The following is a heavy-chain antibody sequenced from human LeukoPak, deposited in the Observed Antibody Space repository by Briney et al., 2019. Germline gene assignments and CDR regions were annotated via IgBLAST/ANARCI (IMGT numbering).Heavy chain of an antibody. D-gene: IGHD3-9*01. J-gene: IGHJ4*02. Sequence: GGSLRLSCAACGFTLSSYGMSWVRQAPGKGLEWVSAISGSGGSTYYADSVKGRFTISRDNSKNTLYLQMNSLRAEDTAVYNCAKDRRRDDVLTGSFSGWGQGTLVTVSS. V-gene: IGHV3-23*01. CDR2: ISGSGGST. CDR3: AKDRRRDDVLTGSFSG. CDR1: GFTLSSYG.